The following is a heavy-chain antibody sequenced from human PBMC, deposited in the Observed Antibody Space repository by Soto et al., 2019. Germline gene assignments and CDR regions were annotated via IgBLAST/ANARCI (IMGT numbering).Heavy chain of an antibody. D-gene: IGHD3-10*01. Sequence: QVQMVQSGPEVKKPGASVKVSCKTSGYTFTSYGVAWVRQAPGQGLEWMGWISTSKGDTIYAQKFQGRVTMTTDTSTSTDYMELRSLRSDDTAVYYCATRSPAFDFWGQGTLVTVTS. J-gene: IGHJ4*02. V-gene: IGHV1-18*01. CDR3: ATRSPAFDF. CDR2: ISTSKGDT. CDR1: GYTFTSYG.